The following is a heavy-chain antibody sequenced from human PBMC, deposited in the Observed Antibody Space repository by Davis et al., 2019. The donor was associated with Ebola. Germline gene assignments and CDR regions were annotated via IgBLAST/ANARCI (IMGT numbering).Heavy chain of an antibody. J-gene: IGHJ3*02. CDR3: ATALSAFDI. Sequence: ESPKISCAVSGFTLSRNYISWVRQAPVQGLEWVSVIYSGGSTYYADSVKGRFTISRDNSKNTLYLQMNSLRAEDTAVYYCATALSAFDIWGQGTMVTVSS. CDR1: GFTLSRNY. CDR2: IYSGGST. V-gene: IGHV3-53*01.